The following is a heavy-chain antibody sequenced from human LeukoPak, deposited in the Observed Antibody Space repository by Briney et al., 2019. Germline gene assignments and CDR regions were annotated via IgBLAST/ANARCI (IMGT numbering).Heavy chain of an antibody. J-gene: IGHJ4*02. CDR3: ALTTIGVVYYFDY. D-gene: IGHD1/OR15-1a*01. CDR1: GFTFSTYA. CDR2: ISYDGTNK. V-gene: IGHV3-30*04. Sequence: GGSLRLSCAASGFTFSTYAMHWVRQAPGKGLEWVALISYDGTNKYYAESVRGRFTISRDNSQNTLYLYMNSLTGADTSVYYCALTTIGVVYYFDYWGQGTLVTVSS.